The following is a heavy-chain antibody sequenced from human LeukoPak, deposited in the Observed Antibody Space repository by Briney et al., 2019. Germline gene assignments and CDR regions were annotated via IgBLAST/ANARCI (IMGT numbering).Heavy chain of an antibody. Sequence: SGPTLVNPTQTLTLTCTFSGFSFTTSGVAVAWIRQPPGKALEWLALLSWSDDKRYSPSLKGRLTITKDTSKNQVVLTMTNMDPVDTATYYCAHRHYNTILYWGHGTLVTVSS. D-gene: IGHD3-9*01. V-gene: IGHV2-5*01. CDR3: AHRHYNTILY. CDR2: LSWSDDK. J-gene: IGHJ4*01. CDR1: GFSFTTSGVA.